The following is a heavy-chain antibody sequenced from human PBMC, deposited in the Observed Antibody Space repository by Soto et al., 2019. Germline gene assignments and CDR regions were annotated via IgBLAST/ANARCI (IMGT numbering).Heavy chain of an antibody. CDR2: INHSGST. CDR1: GGSFSGYY. V-gene: IGHV4-34*01. Sequence: QVQLQQWGAGLLKPSETLSLTCAVYGGSFSGYYWSWIRQPPGKGLEWIGEINHSGSTNYNPSLRXXXTISVDTSKNXFAPKXXSVTAADTAVYYCARGRYYYGSGSYPYYYDYGMDVWGQGTTVTVSS. D-gene: IGHD3-10*01. J-gene: IGHJ6*02. CDR3: ARGRYYYGSGSYPYYYDYGMDV.